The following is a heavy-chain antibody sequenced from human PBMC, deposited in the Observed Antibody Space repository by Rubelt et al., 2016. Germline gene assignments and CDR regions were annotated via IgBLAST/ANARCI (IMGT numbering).Heavy chain of an antibody. CDR1: GFTFSSYS. J-gene: IGHJ4*02. V-gene: IGHV3-21*01. CDR2: ISSSSSYI. CDR3: AREGLGYSGYDPNFDY. Sequence: EVQLVESGGGLVKPGGSLRLSCAASGFTFSSYSMNWVRQAPGKGLEWVSSISSSSSYIYYADSVRGRFTIARDNAKNSLYLQMNSLRAEDTAVYYCAREGLGYSGYDPNFDYWGQGTLVTVSS. D-gene: IGHD5-12*01.